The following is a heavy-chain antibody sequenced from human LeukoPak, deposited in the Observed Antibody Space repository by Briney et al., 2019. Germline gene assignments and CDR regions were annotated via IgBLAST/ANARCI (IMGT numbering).Heavy chain of an antibody. V-gene: IGHV1-2*02. J-gene: IGHJ4*02. Sequence: GASVKVSCKASAYTFTGYYMHWVRQAPGQGLEWMGWINPNSGGTNYAQKFQGRVTMTRDTSISTAYMELSRLRSDDTAVYYCARANVLRFLEWSFDYWGQGTLVTVSS. CDR1: AYTFTGYY. D-gene: IGHD3-3*01. CDR3: ARANVLRFLEWSFDY. CDR2: INPNSGGT.